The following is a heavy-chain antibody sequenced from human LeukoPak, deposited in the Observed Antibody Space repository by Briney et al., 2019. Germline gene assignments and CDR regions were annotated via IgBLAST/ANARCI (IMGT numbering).Heavy chain of an antibody. J-gene: IGHJ4*02. V-gene: IGHV3-23*01. CDR3: TKGGSSDLWGHLDC. Sequence: GGSLRLSCTGSGFAFSSYWMNWVRQAPGKGLEWVSTISGSGGSTYYADSVKGRFTISRDNSKNTLYLQMNSLRVEDTAMYYCTKGGSSDLWGHLDCWGQGTLVTVSS. CDR2: ISGSGGST. CDR1: GFAFSSYW. D-gene: IGHD2-15*01.